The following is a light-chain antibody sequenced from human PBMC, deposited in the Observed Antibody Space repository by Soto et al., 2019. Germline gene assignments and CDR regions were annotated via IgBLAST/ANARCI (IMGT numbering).Light chain of an antibody. Sequence: QSVLTEPPCASVSPGQSATISCTGTSSDVGGYNYVSWYQQHPGKAPKLIISEVSKRPSGVPDRLSGSKSGNTASLTVSGLQAEDEADYYCTSHAGSNNYVFGTGTKVTVL. CDR1: SSDVGGYNY. V-gene: IGLV2-8*01. CDR2: EVS. J-gene: IGLJ1*01. CDR3: TSHAGSNNYV.